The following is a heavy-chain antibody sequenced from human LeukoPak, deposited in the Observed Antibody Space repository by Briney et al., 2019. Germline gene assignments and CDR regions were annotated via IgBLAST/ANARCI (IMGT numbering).Heavy chain of an antibody. V-gene: IGHV4-39*01. Sequence: SETLSPTCTVSGGSISASGHYRGWIRQPPGKGLEWIRSIYYSGSTYYNPSLRSRVTISLDTSKNQFSLKVNSVTAADTAVYYCARHNDPGHAFDIWGQGTMVTVSS. CDR3: ARHNDPGHAFDI. CDR2: IYYSGST. CDR1: GGSISASGHY. J-gene: IGHJ3*02. D-gene: IGHD1-1*01.